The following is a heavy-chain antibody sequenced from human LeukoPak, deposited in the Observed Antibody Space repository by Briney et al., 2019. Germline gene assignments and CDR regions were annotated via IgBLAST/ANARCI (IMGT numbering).Heavy chain of an antibody. V-gene: IGHV4-4*02. J-gene: IGHJ5*02. D-gene: IGHD4-17*01. CDR1: GGSIRSSNW. CDR2: IYHSGST. Sequence: PSGTLSLTCAVSGGSIRSSNWWSWVRQPPGKGLEWIGEIYHSGSTNYNPSLKSRVTISVDTSKNQFSLKLSSVTAADTAVYYCARGVDDYGDYGKASSTGYNWFDPWGQGTLVTVSS. CDR3: ARGVDDYGDYGKASSTGYNWFDP.